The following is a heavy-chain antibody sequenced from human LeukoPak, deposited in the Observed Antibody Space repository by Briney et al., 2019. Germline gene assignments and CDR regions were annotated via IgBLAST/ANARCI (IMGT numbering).Heavy chain of an antibody. Sequence: ASVKVSCKASGYTFTGYYMHWVRQAPGQGLEWMGWINPNSGGTDYAQKFQGRVTMTRDTSISTAYMELNRLRSDDTAVYYCARRGYGDYAEDAFDIWGQGTMVTVSS. CDR1: GYTFTGYY. CDR3: ARRGYGDYAEDAFDI. V-gene: IGHV1-2*02. J-gene: IGHJ3*02. CDR2: INPNSGGT. D-gene: IGHD4-17*01.